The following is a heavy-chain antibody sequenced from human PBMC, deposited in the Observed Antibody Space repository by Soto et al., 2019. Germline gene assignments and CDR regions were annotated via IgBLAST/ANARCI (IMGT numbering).Heavy chain of an antibody. CDR2: IYYSGST. Sequence: SDTLSVTCSVSGGFINSCDYYWSWIRQSPGKGLEWIGYIYYSGSTYYNPSLKSRSTISIDTSKNQFFLDVDSVTAADTAVYYCARLYTGYEAFDYWGQGTLVTVSS. V-gene: IGHV4-30-4*02. CDR3: ARLYTGYEAFDY. J-gene: IGHJ4*02. D-gene: IGHD5-12*01. CDR1: GGFINSCDYY.